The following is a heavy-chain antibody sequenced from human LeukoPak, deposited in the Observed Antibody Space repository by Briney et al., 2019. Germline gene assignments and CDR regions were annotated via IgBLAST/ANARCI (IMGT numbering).Heavy chain of an antibody. D-gene: IGHD1-26*01. CDR3: AREGGSYKYYFDY. CDR2: MSSSGNTI. V-gene: IGHV3-48*04. Sequence: GGSLRLSCAASGFTFSSHGMNWVRQAPGKGLEWLSYMSSSGNTIYYADSVKGRFTISRDNAKNSLYLQMNSLRAEDTAVYYCAREGGSYKYYFDYWGQGTLVTVSS. J-gene: IGHJ4*02. CDR1: GFTFSSHG.